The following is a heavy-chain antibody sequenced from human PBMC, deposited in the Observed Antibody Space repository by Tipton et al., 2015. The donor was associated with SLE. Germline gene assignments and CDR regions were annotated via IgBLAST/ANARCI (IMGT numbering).Heavy chain of an antibody. D-gene: IGHD2-2*01. J-gene: IGHJ4*02. Sequence: SLRLSCAAPGFSFRSYGFHWVRQAPGSGREWVAFIRYDESNEYYADPVKGRFTISRDTSKNTLYLQMNSLRLEDTAVYYCAKELGSRYFDHWGQGTLVTVSS. CDR2: IRYDESNE. CDR3: AKELGSRYFDH. CDR1: GFSFRSYG. V-gene: IGHV3-30*02.